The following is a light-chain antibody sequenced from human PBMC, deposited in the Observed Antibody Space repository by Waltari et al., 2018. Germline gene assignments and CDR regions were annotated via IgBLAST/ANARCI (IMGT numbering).Light chain of an antibody. CDR1: SSNIGNNY. CDR3: GTWDSSLSGAV. CDR2: ENI. Sequence: QSVLTQPPSVSAAPGQRVTISCSGGSSNIGNNYVSCYRQFPGTAPKLLIYENIERPSVSPGRSAGSTSGTSATLDITGLQAGDEADYYCGTWDSSLSGAVFGGGTHLTVL. J-gene: IGLJ7*01. V-gene: IGLV1-51*02.